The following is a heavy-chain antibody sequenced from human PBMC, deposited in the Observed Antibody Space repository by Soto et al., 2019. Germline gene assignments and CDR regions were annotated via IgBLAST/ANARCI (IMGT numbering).Heavy chain of an antibody. D-gene: IGHD3-3*01. CDR3: AGRAITIFGVADPYWYFDL. J-gene: IGHJ2*01. CDR2: INHSGST. Sequence: QVQLQQWGAGLLKPSETLSLTCAVYGGSFSGYYWSWIRQPPGKGLEWIGEINHSGSTNYNPSLKSRVTISVDTSKNQFSLKLSSVTAADTAVYYCAGRAITIFGVADPYWYFDLWGRGTLVTVSS. V-gene: IGHV4-34*01. CDR1: GGSFSGYY.